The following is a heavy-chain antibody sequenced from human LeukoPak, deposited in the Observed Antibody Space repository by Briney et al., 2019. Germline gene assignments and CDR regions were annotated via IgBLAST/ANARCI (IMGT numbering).Heavy chain of an antibody. CDR1: GSTFSSYS. J-gene: IGHJ4*02. Sequence: GESLKISCAASGSTFSSYSMNWVRQAPGKGLEWVSSISSSSSYIYYADSVKGRFTISRDNAKNSLYLQMNSLRAEDTAVYYCASVAKAVAGTLDYWGQGTLVTVSS. D-gene: IGHD6-19*01. CDR3: ASVAKAVAGTLDY. CDR2: ISSSSSYI. V-gene: IGHV3-21*01.